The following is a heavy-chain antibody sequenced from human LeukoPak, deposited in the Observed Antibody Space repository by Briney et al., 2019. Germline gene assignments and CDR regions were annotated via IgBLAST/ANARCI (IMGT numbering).Heavy chain of an antibody. CDR1: GGSISSGGYY. CDR3: ALGYCGGGSCYAREYFQH. J-gene: IGHJ1*01. V-gene: IGHV4-31*03. Sequence: SQTLSLTCTVSGGSISSGGYYWTWIRQHPGKGLEWIGYIYYSGGTYYNPSLKSRVTISVDTSKNQFSLRLSSVTAADTAVYYCALGYCGGGSCYAREYFQHWGQGTLVTVSS. CDR2: IYYSGGT. D-gene: IGHD2-15*01.